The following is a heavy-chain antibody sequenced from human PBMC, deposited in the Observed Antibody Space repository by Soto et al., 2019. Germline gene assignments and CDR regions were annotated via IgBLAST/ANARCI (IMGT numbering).Heavy chain of an antibody. CDR3: ARDLAAGDH. V-gene: IGHV1-46*01. J-gene: IGHJ4*02. Sequence: QVQLVQSGAEVKKPGASVKLSCRTSGDTFTHYYIHWVRQAPGQGLEWLAIINPASGSTNYAQDFQGRVTSTMDTSTTTVYMELSGLRAEDTAIFYCARDLAAGDHWGQGTLVTVSS. CDR1: GDTFTHYY. D-gene: IGHD6-13*01. CDR2: INPASGST.